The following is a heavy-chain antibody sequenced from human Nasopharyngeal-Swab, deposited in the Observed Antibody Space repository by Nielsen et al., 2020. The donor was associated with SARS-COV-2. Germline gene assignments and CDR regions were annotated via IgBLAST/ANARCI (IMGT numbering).Heavy chain of an antibody. D-gene: IGHD2-2*01. Sequence: ASVKVSCKASGYTFTSYDINWVRKATGQGLEWMGWMNPNSGNPGYAQKFQGRVTMTRNTSISTAYMELSSLRSEDTAVYYCARGHQYQLLFHYYYYMDVWGKGTTVTVSS. CDR1: GYTFTSYD. CDR2: MNPNSGNP. V-gene: IGHV1-8*01. CDR3: ARGHQYQLLFHYYYYMDV. J-gene: IGHJ6*03.